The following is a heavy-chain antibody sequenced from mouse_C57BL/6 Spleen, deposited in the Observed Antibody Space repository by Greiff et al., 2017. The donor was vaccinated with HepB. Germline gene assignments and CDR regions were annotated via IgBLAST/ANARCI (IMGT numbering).Heavy chain of an antibody. D-gene: IGHD1-1*01. Sequence: QVTLKVSGPGILQPSQTLSLTCSFSGFSLSTFGMGVGWIRQPSGKGLEWLAHIWWDDDKYYTPALKSRLTISKDTSKNQVFLKIANVDTADTATYYCARVTTVVAPYYVDYWGQGTTLTVSS. V-gene: IGHV8-8*01. CDR1: GFSLSTFGMG. CDR3: ARVTTVVAPYYVDY. J-gene: IGHJ2*01. CDR2: IWWDDDK.